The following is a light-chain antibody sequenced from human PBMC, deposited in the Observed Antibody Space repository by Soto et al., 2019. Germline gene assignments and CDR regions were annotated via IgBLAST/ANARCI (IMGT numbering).Light chain of an antibody. CDR2: DAS. CDR1: QSVSRY. V-gene: IGKV3-11*01. CDR3: QQRTNWPLT. J-gene: IGKJ4*01. Sequence: EIVLTQSPATVSLSPGERATLSCRASQSVSRYLAWYQQKPGQAPRLLIYDASSRATGIPARFSGSGSGTDFTLTISSLEPEDFAVYYCQQRTNWPLTFGGGTKVEIK.